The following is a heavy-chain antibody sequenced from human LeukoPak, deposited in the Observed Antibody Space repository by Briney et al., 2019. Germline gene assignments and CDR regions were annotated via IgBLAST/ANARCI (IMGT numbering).Heavy chain of an antibody. J-gene: IGHJ5*02. Sequence: GGSLRLSCAASGFTFSSYSMNWVRQAPGKGLEWVSSISSSSSYIYYADSVKGRFTISRDNAKNSLYLQMNSLRAEDTAVYYCARGEVSAAGNSWFDPWGQGTLVTVSS. CDR2: ISSSSSYI. CDR1: GFTFSSYS. V-gene: IGHV3-21*01. D-gene: IGHD6-13*01. CDR3: ARGEVSAAGNSWFDP.